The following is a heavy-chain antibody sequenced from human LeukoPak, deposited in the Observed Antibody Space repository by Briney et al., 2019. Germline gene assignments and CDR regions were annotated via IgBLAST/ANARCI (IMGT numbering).Heavy chain of an antibody. CDR1: GFTFVSHA. CDR3: GKTTVGYSSGQKPAWPVDY. Sequence: GGSLRLSCEASGFTFVSHAMYWVRQAPGKGLEWVAGIFGSGGSPHYADPVKGRFTISRDNSRNTVYLQINSLRAEDTAVYYCGKTTVGYSSGQKPAWPVDYWGQGTLVTVSS. J-gene: IGHJ4*02. CDR2: IFGSGGSP. V-gene: IGHV3-23*01. D-gene: IGHD5-18*01.